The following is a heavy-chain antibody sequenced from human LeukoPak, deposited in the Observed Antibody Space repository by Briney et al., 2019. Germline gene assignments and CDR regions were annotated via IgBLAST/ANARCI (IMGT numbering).Heavy chain of an antibody. V-gene: IGHV3-30*03. CDR3: ARTSRWGSGWFLGVSAFDI. CDR2: ISYDGSNK. Sequence: AGGSLRLSCAASGFIFKSYWMSWVRQAPGKGLEWVAVISYDGSNKYYADSVKGRFTISRDNSKNTLYLQMNSLRPEDTAVYYCARTSRWGSGWFLGVSAFDIWGQGTMVTVSS. J-gene: IGHJ3*02. D-gene: IGHD6-19*01. CDR1: GFIFKSYW.